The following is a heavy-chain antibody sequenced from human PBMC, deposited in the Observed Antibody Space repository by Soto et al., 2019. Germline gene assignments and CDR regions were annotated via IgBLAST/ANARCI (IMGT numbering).Heavy chain of an antibody. J-gene: IGHJ4*02. D-gene: IGHD5-12*01. CDR1: GGSISRYY. CDR3: ARHYSDYEWYPFDY. Sequence: SETLSLTCTVSGGSISRYYWSWIRQPPGKGLEWIGYIYYSGSTKYNPSLNSRVTTSLDTSKNQFSLKLTSVTAADTAVYYCARHYSDYEWYPFDYWGQGTLVTVSS. CDR2: IYYSGST. V-gene: IGHV4-59*08.